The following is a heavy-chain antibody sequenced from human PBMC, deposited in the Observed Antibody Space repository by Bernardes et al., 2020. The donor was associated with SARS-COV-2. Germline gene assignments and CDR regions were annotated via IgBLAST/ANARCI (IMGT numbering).Heavy chain of an antibody. V-gene: IGHV3-15*01. CDR2: IKSKTNGGTA. CDR1: GFSFSNAW. J-gene: IGHJ3*02. D-gene: IGHD3-10*01. Sequence: GGSLRLSCAASGFSFSNAWMTWVRQAPGKGLEWVGRIKSKTNGGTADYGAPVQGRFIISRDDSKNTLYVQMNSLNTEDTAVYFCSMGRGPHHWDDAIDIWGQGTRVTVSS. CDR3: SMGRGPHHWDDAIDI.